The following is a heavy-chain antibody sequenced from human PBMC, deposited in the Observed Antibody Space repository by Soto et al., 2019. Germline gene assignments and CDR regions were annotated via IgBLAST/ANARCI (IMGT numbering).Heavy chain of an antibody. CDR3: AADRSSIAVAGLAEYFQH. CDR1: GYTFTSYA. D-gene: IGHD6-19*01. V-gene: IGHV1-3*01. J-gene: IGHJ1*01. Sequence: ASVKVSCKASGYTFTSYAIHWVRQAPGQRLEWMGWINAGNGNTKYAQKLQGRITITRDTSTSTAYVEMSSLTSEDTAVYYCAADRSSIAVAGLAEYFQHWGQGTLVTVSS. CDR2: INAGNGNT.